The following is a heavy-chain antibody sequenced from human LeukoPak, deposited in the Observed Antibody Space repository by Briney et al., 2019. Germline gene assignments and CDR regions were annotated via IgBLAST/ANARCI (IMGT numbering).Heavy chain of an antibody. J-gene: IGHJ4*02. D-gene: IGHD6-6*01. CDR1: GFTFSSYG. V-gene: IGHV3-33*01. Sequence: GVSLRLSCAASGFTFSSYGMHWVRQAPGKGLEWVAVIWYDGSNKYYADSVKGRFTISRDNSKNTLYLQMNSLRAEDTAVYYCARDRRYSSSSAYFDYWGQGTLVTVSS. CDR2: IWYDGSNK. CDR3: ARDRRYSSSSAYFDY.